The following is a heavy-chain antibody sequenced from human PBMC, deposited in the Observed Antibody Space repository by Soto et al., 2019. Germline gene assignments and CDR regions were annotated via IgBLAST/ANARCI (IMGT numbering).Heavy chain of an antibody. Sequence: ASVKVSCKASGYTFTSYYMHWVRQAPGQGLEWMGIINPSGGSTSYAQKFQGRVTMTRDTSTSTVYMELSSLRSEDTAVYYCARDALPADYYYGMDVWGQGTTVTVSS. J-gene: IGHJ6*02. CDR3: ARDALPADYYYGMDV. CDR1: GYTFTSYY. CDR2: INPSGGST. V-gene: IGHV1-46*01.